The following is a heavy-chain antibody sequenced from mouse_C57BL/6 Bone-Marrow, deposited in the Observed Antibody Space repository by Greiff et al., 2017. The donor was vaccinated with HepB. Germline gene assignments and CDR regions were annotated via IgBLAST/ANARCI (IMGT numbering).Heavy chain of an antibody. Sequence: EVQLQQSGAELVRPGASVKLSCTASGFNIKDDYMHWVKQRPEQGLEWIGWIDPENGDTEYASKFQGKATITADTSSNTAYLQLSSLTSEDTAVYYCTTFYDYDAGDWGQGTTLTVSS. D-gene: IGHD2-4*01. CDR1: GFNIKDDY. J-gene: IGHJ2*01. CDR3: TTFYDYDAGD. V-gene: IGHV14-4*01. CDR2: IDPENGDT.